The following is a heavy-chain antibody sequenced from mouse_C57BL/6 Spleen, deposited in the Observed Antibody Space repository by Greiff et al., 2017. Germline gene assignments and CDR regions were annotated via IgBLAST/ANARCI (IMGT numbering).Heavy chain of an antibody. Sequence: QVHVKQSGAELVRPGASVTLSCKASGYTFTDYEMHWVKQTPVHGLEWIGAIDPETGGTAYNQKFKGKAILTADKSSSTAYMELRSLTSEDSAVYYCTKLGIAYWGQGTLVTVSA. CDR3: TKLGIAY. CDR2: IDPETGGT. J-gene: IGHJ3*01. V-gene: IGHV1-15*01. D-gene: IGHD4-1*01. CDR1: GYTFTDYE.